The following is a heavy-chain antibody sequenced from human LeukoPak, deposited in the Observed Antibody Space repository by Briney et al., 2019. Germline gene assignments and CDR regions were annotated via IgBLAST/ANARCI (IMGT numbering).Heavy chain of an antibody. J-gene: IGHJ4*02. CDR2: LYSGGDT. CDR3: ARGNTGYSSAWGRDFDY. D-gene: IGHD6-19*01. Sequence: GGSLRLSCAASGISVSGHYMSWVRQAPGKGLEWVSVLYSGGDTYYADSVKGRFTISRDTSKNTLYLQMNGLRAEDTAVYYCARGNTGYSSAWGRDFDYWGQGTLVTVSS. V-gene: IGHV3-66*01. CDR1: GISVSGHY.